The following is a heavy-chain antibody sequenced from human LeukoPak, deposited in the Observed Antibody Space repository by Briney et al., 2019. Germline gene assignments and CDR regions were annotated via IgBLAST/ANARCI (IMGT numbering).Heavy chain of an antibody. CDR3: AKGASGPLRYFDWSNYYFDY. CDR2: ISGSGGST. Sequence: PGGSLRLSCAASGFTFSSYAMSWVRQAPGKGLEWVSAISGSGGSTYYADSVKGRFTISRDNSKNTLYLQMNSLRAEDTAVYYSAKGASGPLRYFDWSNYYFDYWGQGTLVTVSS. V-gene: IGHV3-23*01. CDR1: GFTFSSYA. J-gene: IGHJ4*02. D-gene: IGHD3-9*01.